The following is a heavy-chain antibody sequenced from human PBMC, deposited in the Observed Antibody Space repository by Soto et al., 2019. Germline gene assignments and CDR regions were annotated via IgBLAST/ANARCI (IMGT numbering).Heavy chain of an antibody. D-gene: IGHD2-15*01. J-gene: IGHJ4*02. CDR2: INHSGST. CDR1: GGSFSGYY. V-gene: IGHV4-34*01. Sequence: QVQLQQWGAGLLKPSETLSLTCAVYGGSFSGYYWSWIRQPPGKGLEWIGEINHSGSTNYNPSLKTRVTISVYTSKNQFSLKLSSVTAADPAVYYCARGGGASGYYFDYWGQGTLVSVSS. CDR3: ARGGGASGYYFDY.